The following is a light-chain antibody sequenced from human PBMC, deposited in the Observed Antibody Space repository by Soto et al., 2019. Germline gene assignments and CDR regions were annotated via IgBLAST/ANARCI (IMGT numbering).Light chain of an antibody. CDR2: AAS. CDR3: QQSYRSWT. V-gene: IGKV1-39*01. Sequence: DIQMTQSPSSLSASVGDRVTITCRASQSISSYLNWYQQKPGKAPKLLIYAASSLQSGVPSRFSGSGSGTDFTLTISSLQPEDFATYYCQQSYRSWTFGQGTNVDIK. CDR1: QSISSY. J-gene: IGKJ1*01.